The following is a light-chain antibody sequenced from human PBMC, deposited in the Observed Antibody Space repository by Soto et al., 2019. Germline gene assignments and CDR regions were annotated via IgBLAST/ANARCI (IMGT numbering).Light chain of an antibody. CDR2: EVS. J-gene: IGLJ2*01. Sequence: QSVLTQPASVSGSPGQSITISCTGTSSDVGAYNYISWYQQHPGKAPKLMIYEVSNRPSGVSTRFSGSKSGNTASLTISWLQAEDEGDYYCSTYINSITFVIFGGGTKLTVL. CDR1: SSDVGAYNY. V-gene: IGLV2-14*01. CDR3: STYINSITFVI.